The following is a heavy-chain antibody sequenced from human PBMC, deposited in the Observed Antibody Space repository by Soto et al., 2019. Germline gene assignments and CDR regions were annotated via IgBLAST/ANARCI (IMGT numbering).Heavy chain of an antibody. CDR2: IYYSGST. Sequence: PSETLSLTCTVSGGSISSSSYYWGWIRQPPGKGLEWIGSIYYSGSTYYNPSLKSRVTISVDTSKNQFSLKLSSVTAADTAVYYCARTRGYSYGTGVSFDYWGQGTLVTVSS. CDR1: GGSISSSSYY. J-gene: IGHJ4*02. V-gene: IGHV4-39*07. CDR3: ARTRGYSYGTGVSFDY. D-gene: IGHD5-18*01.